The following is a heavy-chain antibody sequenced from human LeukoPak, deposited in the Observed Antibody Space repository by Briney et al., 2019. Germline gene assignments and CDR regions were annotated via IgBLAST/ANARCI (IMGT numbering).Heavy chain of an antibody. CDR1: GFTFSRFW. V-gene: IGHV3-7*01. CDR3: ARREWLRHERTGYYAFDA. D-gene: IGHD1-26*01. J-gene: IGHJ5*02. Sequence: GGSLRLSCVASGFTFSRFWMSWVRQAPDKGLEWVANINEDGSEAYYVDSVKGRFTISRDNPKNSVSLQMNSLRAEDTALYYCARREWLRHERTGYYAFDAWGQGTLVTVSS. CDR2: INEDGSEA.